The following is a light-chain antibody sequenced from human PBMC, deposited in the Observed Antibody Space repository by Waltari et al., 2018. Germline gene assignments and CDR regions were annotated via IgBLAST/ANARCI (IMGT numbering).Light chain of an antibody. CDR2: EVY. CDR3: SSYAGRDILV. CDR1: SSAVGGSNF. Sequence: QSALTQPPSASGSPGQSVAISCTGTSSAVGGSNFVSWYQQHPGKAPRLMIYEVYNRPSGVPDRFSGSKSGNTASLTVSGLQAEDEADYYCSSYAGRDILVFGGGTRLTVL. V-gene: IGLV2-8*01. J-gene: IGLJ2*01.